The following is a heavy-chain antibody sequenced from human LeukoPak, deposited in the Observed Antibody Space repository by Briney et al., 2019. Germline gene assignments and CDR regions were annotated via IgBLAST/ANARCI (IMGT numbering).Heavy chain of an antibody. CDR3: ARALRVGRYSADY. Sequence: SVKVSCKASGGTFSSYAISWVRQAPGQGLEWMGGIIPIFGTANYAQKFQGRVTITADESTSTAYMELSSLRSEDTAVYYCARALRVGRYSADYWGQGTLVTVSS. J-gene: IGHJ4*02. V-gene: IGHV1-69*13. CDR1: GGTFSSYA. D-gene: IGHD2-15*01. CDR2: IIPIFGTA.